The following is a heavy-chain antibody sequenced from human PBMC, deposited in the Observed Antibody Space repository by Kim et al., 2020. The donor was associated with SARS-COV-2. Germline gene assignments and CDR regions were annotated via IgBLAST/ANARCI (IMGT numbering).Heavy chain of an antibody. CDR1: GFTFSSYA. V-gene: IGHV3-23*01. CDR2: ISGSGGST. D-gene: IGHD2-15*01. CDR3: AKDLMGYCSGGSCYLPRPEYFRH. Sequence: GGSLRLSCAASGFTFSSYAMSWVRQAPGKGLEWVSAISGSGGSTYYADSVKGRFTISRDNSKNTLYLQMNSLRAEDTAVYYCAKDLMGYCSGGSCYLPRPEYFRHWARAPWSPSPQ. J-gene: IGHJ1*01.